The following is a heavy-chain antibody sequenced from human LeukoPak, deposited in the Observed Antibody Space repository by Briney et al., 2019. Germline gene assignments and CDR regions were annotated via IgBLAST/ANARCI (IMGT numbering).Heavy chain of an antibody. D-gene: IGHD2-2*01. CDR3: ARDYCSSTSCPLPFDY. CDR2: ISSSSSYI. Sequence: PGGSLRLSCAASGFTFSSYSMNWVRQAPGKGLEWVSSISSSSSYIYYADSVKGRFTISRDNAKNSLYLQMNSLRAEDTAVYYCARDYCSSTSCPLPFDYWGQGTLVTVSS. J-gene: IGHJ4*02. V-gene: IGHV3-21*01. CDR1: GFTFSSYS.